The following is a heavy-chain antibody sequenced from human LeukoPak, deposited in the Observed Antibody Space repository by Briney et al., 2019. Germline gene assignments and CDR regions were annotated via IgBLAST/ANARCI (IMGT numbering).Heavy chain of an antibody. J-gene: IGHJ4*02. D-gene: IGHD3-16*01. Sequence: SETLSLTCTVSGGSISSTSYYWGWIRQPPGKGLEWIGNIYYSGSTYYSPSLKSRVTISVDKSKNQFSLKLSSVTAADTAVYYCTYDVDYWGQGTLVTVSS. CDR3: TYDVDY. CDR2: IYYSGST. V-gene: IGHV4-39*07. CDR1: GGSISSTSYY.